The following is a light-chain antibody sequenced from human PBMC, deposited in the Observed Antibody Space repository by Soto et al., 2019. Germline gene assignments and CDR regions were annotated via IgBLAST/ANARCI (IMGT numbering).Light chain of an antibody. CDR2: GAS. V-gene: IGKV3-20*01. Sequence: EIVLTQSPGTLSLSPGERATLSCRASQSVSSSYLAWYQQKPGQAPGLLIYGASSRATGIPDRFSGSGSGTDFTLTISRLEPEDFAVYYSQQYGSSPQWTFGQGTKVEIK. CDR1: QSVSSSY. J-gene: IGKJ1*01. CDR3: QQYGSSPQWT.